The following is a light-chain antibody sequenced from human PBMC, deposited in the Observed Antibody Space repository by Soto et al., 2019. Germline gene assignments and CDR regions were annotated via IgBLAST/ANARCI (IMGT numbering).Light chain of an antibody. CDR3: NSYTSSSTHV. CDR1: SSDVGGFNY. J-gene: IGLJ1*01. V-gene: IGLV2-14*03. CDR2: DVT. Sequence: QSALTQPASVSGSPGQSITISCTGTSSDVGGFNYGSWYQQHPGKVPKLMIYDVTHRPSGVSYRFSGSKSGTTASLTLSGLQAEDEDEYYRNSYTSSSTHVFGTGTKLTVL.